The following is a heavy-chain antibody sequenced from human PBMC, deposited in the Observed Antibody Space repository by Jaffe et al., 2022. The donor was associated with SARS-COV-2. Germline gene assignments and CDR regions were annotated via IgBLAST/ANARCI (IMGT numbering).Heavy chain of an antibody. Sequence: QVQLQESGPGLVKPSQTLSLTCTVSGGSISSGSYYWSWIRQPAGKGLEWIGRIYTSGSTNYNPSLKSRVTISVDTSKNQFSLKLSSVTAADTAVYYCARGPHNYYGSGSFDYWGQGTLVTVSS. CDR3: ARGPHNYYGSGSFDY. CDR1: GGSISSGSYY. J-gene: IGHJ4*02. V-gene: IGHV4-61*02. CDR2: IYTSGST. D-gene: IGHD3-10*01.